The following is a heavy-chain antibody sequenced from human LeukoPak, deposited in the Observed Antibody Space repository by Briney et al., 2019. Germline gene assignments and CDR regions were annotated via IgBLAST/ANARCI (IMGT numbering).Heavy chain of an antibody. D-gene: IGHD3-22*01. V-gene: IGHV3-23*01. CDR3: TRDRPNYYGSDGHYYRRNGDY. CDR1: GFTFSIYA. J-gene: IGHJ4*02. Sequence: GGSLRLSCAASGFTFSIYAMSWVRQAPGKGREWVSSISSKGELTFYADSVKGRFTISRDNSESTLYLQMNILRAEDTAIYYCTRDRPNYYGSDGHYYRRNGDYWGQGTLVTVSS. CDR2: ISSKGELT.